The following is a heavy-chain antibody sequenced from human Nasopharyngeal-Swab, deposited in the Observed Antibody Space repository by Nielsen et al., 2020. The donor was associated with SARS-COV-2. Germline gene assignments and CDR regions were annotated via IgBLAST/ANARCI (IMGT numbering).Heavy chain of an antibody. V-gene: IGHV4-39*01. CDR3: VRSRSWYYIDY. Sequence: SETLSLTCTVSGDSIAYSTFYWGWIRQPPGKGLEWIGNIYYNGNTYQNPSLKSRLTISVDKSKNQFSLQLSSVTAADTSGYYCVRSRSWYYIDYWAQGTQVTVSS. D-gene: IGHD6-13*01. CDR2: IYYNGNT. CDR1: GDSIAYSTFY. J-gene: IGHJ4*02.